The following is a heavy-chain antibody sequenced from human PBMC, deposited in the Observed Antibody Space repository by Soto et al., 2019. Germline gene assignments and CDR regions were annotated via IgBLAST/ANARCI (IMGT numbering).Heavy chain of an antibody. Sequence: QVQLVQSGAEVKKPASSVKVSCKASGGTFNNYPINWVRQAPGEGLEWMGGSIPIFGTANYAQNFQGRVTISVDESTSTAYMELSSLRSEDTAVYYCARGRGYSGDDHYYYFDMDVWGQGTTVTVSS. CDR2: SIPIFGTA. D-gene: IGHD5-12*01. J-gene: IGHJ6*02. CDR3: ARGRGYSGDDHYYYFDMDV. V-gene: IGHV1-69*01. CDR1: GGTFNNYP.